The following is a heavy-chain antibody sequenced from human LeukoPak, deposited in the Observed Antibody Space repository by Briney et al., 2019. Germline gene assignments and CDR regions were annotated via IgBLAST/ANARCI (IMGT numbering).Heavy chain of an antibody. CDR3: ASSQGALDY. V-gene: IGHV3-48*01. CDR2: ISSSSTTI. CDR1: GFTFSTYD. J-gene: IGHJ4*02. Sequence: PGGSLRLSCAASGFTFSTYDMNWVRQAPGKGLEWVSFISSSSTTIYYADSVKGRFTISRDNAKNSLYLQMNSLRAEDTAVYFCASSQGALDYWGQGTLVTVSS.